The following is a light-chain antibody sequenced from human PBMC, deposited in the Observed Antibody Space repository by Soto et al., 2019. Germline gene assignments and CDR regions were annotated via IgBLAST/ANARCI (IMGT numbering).Light chain of an antibody. J-gene: IGKJ1*01. CDR3: VQRTTWPWT. CDR2: DAS. Sequence: EIVLTQSPGTLSLSPGERATLSCRASQSVSVHLAWYQQKPGQAPRLLIYDASNRATGIPARFIGSGSGTDFTLTISSLEPEDFAVYHCVQRTTWPWTCGQGSKVEIK. CDR1: QSVSVH. V-gene: IGKV3-11*01.